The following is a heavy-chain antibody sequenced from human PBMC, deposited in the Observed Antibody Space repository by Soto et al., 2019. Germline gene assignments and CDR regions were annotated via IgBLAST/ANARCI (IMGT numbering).Heavy chain of an antibody. J-gene: IGHJ3*01. D-gene: IGHD4-17*01. CDR1: GFSLDASAVG. V-gene: IGHV2-5*02. CDR3: AHSGLSESQYGADAFDF. CDR2: IYWDDDK. Sequence: QITLRESGPTLVKPTQTLTLTCTFSGFSLDASAVGVGWIRQPPGKALEWLALIYWDDDKRYNPSLKSRLTLTKDTSKNQVVLTMTNMDPVDTATYYCAHSGLSESQYGADAFDFWGQGTLVTVSS.